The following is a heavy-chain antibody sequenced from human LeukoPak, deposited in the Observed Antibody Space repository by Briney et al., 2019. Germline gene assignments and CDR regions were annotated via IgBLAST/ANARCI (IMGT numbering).Heavy chain of an antibody. CDR1: GFTFSSYG. D-gene: IGHD6-19*01. Sequence: GRSLRLSCAASGFTFSSYGMHWVRQAPGKRLEWVAVIWYDGSNKYYADSVKGRFTISRDNSKNTLYLQMNSLRAEDTAVYYCARVAGAYAEYFQHWGQGTLVTVSS. CDR2: IWYDGSNK. J-gene: IGHJ1*01. V-gene: IGHV3-33*01. CDR3: ARVAGAYAEYFQH.